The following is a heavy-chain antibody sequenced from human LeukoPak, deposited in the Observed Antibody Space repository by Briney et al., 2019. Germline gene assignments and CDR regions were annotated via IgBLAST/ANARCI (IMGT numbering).Heavy chain of an antibody. CDR3: ARFGTSSGYYSGYYFDY. CDR1: GYTFTSYG. Sequence: ASVKVSCTASGYTFTSYGISWVRQAPGQGLEWMGWISAYNGNTNYAQKLQGRVTMTTDTSTSTAYMQLRSLRSDDTAVYYCARFGTSSGYYSGYYFDYWGQGTLVTVSS. CDR2: ISAYNGNT. D-gene: IGHD3-22*01. V-gene: IGHV1-18*01. J-gene: IGHJ4*02.